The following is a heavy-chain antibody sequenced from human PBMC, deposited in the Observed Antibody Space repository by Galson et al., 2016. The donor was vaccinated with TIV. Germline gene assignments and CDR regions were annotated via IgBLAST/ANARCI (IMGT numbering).Heavy chain of an antibody. Sequence: SVKVPCKASGDTFRNYAISWVRQAPGQGPEWMGRINPIFHTATYAQSLQGRVTIMADKSTSTTYMELSSLRSEDTAVYYCAREMYFYDSIAYFTFDIWGQGAMVTVSS. J-gene: IGHJ3*02. D-gene: IGHD3-22*01. CDR2: INPIFHTA. CDR3: AREMYFYDSIAYFTFDI. V-gene: IGHV1-69*06. CDR1: GDTFRNYA.